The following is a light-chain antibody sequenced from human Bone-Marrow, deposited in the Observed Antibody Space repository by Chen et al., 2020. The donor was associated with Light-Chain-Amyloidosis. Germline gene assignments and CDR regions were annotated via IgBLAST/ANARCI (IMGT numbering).Light chain of an antibody. Sequence: EIVLTQSTGTLSLSPGEGANLACRASQTMSSNYLTWYQQKLGQAPRLLIYGSSSRATGIPDRFTGSGSGTDYTLTINRLEPEDFAMYYCQQYGTSPLTFGGGTKVEIK. J-gene: IGKJ4*01. V-gene: IGKV3-20*01. CDR3: QQYGTSPLT. CDR1: QTMSSNY. CDR2: GSS.